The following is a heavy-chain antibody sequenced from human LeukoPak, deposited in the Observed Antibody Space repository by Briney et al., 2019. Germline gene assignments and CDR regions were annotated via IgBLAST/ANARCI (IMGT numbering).Heavy chain of an antibody. CDR1: GGSISSGGYS. J-gene: IGHJ3*02. D-gene: IGHD2-2*01. CDR2: IYHSGST. CDR3: ARDCSSTSCYDAFDI. V-gene: IGHV4-30-2*01. Sequence: SQTLSLTCAVSGGSISSGGYSWSWIRQPPGKGLEWIGYIYHSGSTYYNPSLKSRVTISVDRSKNQFSLKPSSVTAADTAVYYCARDCSSTSCYDAFDIWGQGTMVTVPS.